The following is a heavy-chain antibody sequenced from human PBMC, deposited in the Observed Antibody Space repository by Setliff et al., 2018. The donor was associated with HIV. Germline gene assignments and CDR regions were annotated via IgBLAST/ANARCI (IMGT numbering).Heavy chain of an antibody. J-gene: IGHJ4*02. CDR2: IYSTGST. CDR1: GPSINIHY. D-gene: IGHD4-17*01. Sequence: SETLSLTCTVSGPSINIHYWSWIRQSPGKAFEWIGYIYSTGSTNYNPSLQSRVTISMVASRNQFSLKVTSVTAADTAVYYCAKGAGFYGDYTFDHWGQGQWSPSPQ. CDR3: AKGAGFYGDYTFDH. V-gene: IGHV4-59*11.